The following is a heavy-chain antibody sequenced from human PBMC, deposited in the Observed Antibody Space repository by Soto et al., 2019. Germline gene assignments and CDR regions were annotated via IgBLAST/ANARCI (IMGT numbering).Heavy chain of an antibody. V-gene: IGHV4-59*01. J-gene: IGHJ4*02. CDR1: GGSITSYH. Sequence: KPSETLSLTCVVSGGSITSYHWSWIRQFPGKGLEWIAYTAYTGNTNYNPSLKSRVTISMDTSKNQVSLKLTSVTAADTAVYYCARDREYYYEGSGYYPFKYWGQGILVTVSS. D-gene: IGHD3-22*01. CDR3: ARDREYYYEGSGYYPFKY. CDR2: TAYTGNT.